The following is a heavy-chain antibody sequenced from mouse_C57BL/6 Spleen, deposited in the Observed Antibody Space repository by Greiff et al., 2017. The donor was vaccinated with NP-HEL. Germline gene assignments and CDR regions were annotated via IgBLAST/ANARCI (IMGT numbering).Heavy chain of an antibody. CDR2: IGPGSGST. CDR1: GYTFTDYY. D-gene: IGHD2-1*01. J-gene: IGHJ3*01. Sequence: VPLQQSGAELVKPGASVKISCKASGYTFTDYYINWVKQRPGQGLEWIGKIGPGSGSTYYNEKFKGKATLTADKSSSTAYMQLSSLTSEDSAVYFCASPEYGNYEGAWFAYWGQGTLVTVSA. CDR3: ASPEYGNYEGAWFAY. V-gene: IGHV1-77*01.